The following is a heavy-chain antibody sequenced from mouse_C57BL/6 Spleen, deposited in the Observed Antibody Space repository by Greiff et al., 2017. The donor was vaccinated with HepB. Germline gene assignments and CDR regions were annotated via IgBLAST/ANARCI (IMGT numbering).Heavy chain of an antibody. CDR1: GYTFTDYE. J-gene: IGHJ1*03. CDR2: IDPETGGT. D-gene: IGHD2-2*01. Sequence: VQLQESGAELVRPGASVTLSCKASGYTFTDYEMHWVKQTPVHGLEWIGAIDPETGGTAYNQKFKGKAILTADKSSSTAYMELRSLTSEDSAVYYCTGGGGLRRYFDVWGTGTTVTVSS. V-gene: IGHV1-15*01. CDR3: TGGGGLRRYFDV.